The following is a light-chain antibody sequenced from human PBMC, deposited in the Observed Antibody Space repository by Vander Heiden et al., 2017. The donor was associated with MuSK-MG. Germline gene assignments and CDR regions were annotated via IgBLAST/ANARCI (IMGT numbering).Light chain of an antibody. Sequence: IVLTQSPGTLSLSPGDRATLSCRASRTVDSNSLAWYQQKPGQSPRLLIFGVSNRAAGIPDRFSGSGSGTDFTLTISRLEPEDFGVYHCQQYSSLIGFGQGTRLEIK. CDR1: RTVDSNS. CDR3: QQYSSLIG. J-gene: IGKJ5*01. V-gene: IGKV3-20*01. CDR2: GVS.